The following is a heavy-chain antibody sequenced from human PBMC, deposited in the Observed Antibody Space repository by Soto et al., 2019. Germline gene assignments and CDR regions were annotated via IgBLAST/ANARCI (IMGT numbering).Heavy chain of an antibody. D-gene: IGHD3-22*01. CDR1: GGSINSGGYS. Sequence: SETLSLTCAVSGGSINSGGYSWSWIRQQPGKGLEWIGYIYYSGSTYYNPSLKSRVTISVDTSKNQFSLKLSSVSAADTAVYYCARDLHYYDSSGYYTRVYYYGMDVWGQGTTVTVSS. CDR3: ARDLHYYDSSGYYTRVYYYGMDV. J-gene: IGHJ6*02. V-gene: IGHV4-31*11. CDR2: IYYSGST.